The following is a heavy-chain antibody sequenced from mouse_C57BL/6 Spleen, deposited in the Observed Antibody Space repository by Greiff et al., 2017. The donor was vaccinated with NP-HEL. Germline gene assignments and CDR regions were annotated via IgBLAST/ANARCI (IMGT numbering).Heavy chain of an antibody. J-gene: IGHJ4*01. D-gene: IGHD3-2*02. CDR3: ARSSGYGYAMDY. CDR2: IYPGDGDT. Sequence: QVQLKQSGPELVKPGASVKISCKASGYAFSSSWMNWVKQRPGKGLEWIGRIYPGDGDTNYNGKFKGKATLTADKSSSTAYMQLSSLTSEDSAVYFCARSSGYGYAMDYWGKGTSVTVSS. CDR1: GYAFSSSW. V-gene: IGHV1-82*01.